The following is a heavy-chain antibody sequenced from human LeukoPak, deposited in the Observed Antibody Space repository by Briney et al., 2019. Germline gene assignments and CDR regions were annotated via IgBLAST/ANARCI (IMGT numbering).Heavy chain of an antibody. D-gene: IGHD3-9*01. J-gene: IGHJ2*01. V-gene: IGHV4-61*02. CDR2: IYTSGST. CDR3: ARDLRPNVLRYFEKPGYFDL. CDR1: GGSISSGSYY. Sequence: PSETLSLTCTVSGGSISSGSYYWSWIQQPAGKGLEWIGRIYTSGSTNYNPSLKSRVTISVDTSKNQFSLKLSSVTAADTAVYYCARDLRPNVLRYFEKPGYFDLWGRGTLVTVSS.